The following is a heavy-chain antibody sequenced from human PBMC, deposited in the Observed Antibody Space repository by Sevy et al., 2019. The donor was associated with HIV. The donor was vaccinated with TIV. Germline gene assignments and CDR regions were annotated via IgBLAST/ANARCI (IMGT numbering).Heavy chain of an antibody. CDR1: GFRFGSQA. CDR3: AKDVPDQSWYDDFWSGSPCFDY. J-gene: IGHJ4*01. Sequence: GGSLRLSCVGSGFRFGSQAMSWVRQAPGKGLEWVSGMSGRGDSRGYAHSVKGRFTISRDNFKNTVYLQMNSLAAEDTALYYCAKDVPDQSWYDDFWSGSPCFDYWGRGILVTVSS. V-gene: IGHV3-23*01. D-gene: IGHD3-3*01. CDR2: MSGRGDSR.